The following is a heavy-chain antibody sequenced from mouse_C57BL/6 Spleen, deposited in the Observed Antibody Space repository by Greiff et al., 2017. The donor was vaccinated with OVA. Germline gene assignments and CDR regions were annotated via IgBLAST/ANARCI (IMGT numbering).Heavy chain of an antibody. V-gene: IGHV3-6*01. CDR2: ISYDGSN. Sequence: DVKLQESGPGLVKPSQSLSLTCSVTGYSITSGYYWNWIRQFPGNKLEWMGYISYDGSNNYNPSLKNRISITRDTSKNQFFLKLNSVTTEDTATYYCARVKGNGYAMDYWGQGTSVTVSS. CDR1: GYSITSGYY. D-gene: IGHD2-1*01. J-gene: IGHJ4*01. CDR3: ARVKGNGYAMDY.